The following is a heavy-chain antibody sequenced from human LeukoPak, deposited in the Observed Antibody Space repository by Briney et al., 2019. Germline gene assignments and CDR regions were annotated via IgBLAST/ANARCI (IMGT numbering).Heavy chain of an antibody. Sequence: GGSLRLSCAASGFTFNSYGMHWVRQAPGKGLEWVAVIWYDGSNKYYADSVKGRFTISRDNSKNTLYLQMNSLRAEDTAVYYCARDGYSSGWGEGWFDPWGQGTLVTVSS. J-gene: IGHJ5*02. V-gene: IGHV3-33*01. D-gene: IGHD6-19*01. CDR2: IWYDGSNK. CDR1: GFTFNSYG. CDR3: ARDGYSSGWGEGWFDP.